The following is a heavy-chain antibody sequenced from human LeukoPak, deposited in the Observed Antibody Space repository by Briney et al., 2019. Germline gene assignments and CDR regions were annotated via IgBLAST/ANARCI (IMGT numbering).Heavy chain of an antibody. J-gene: IGHJ4*02. D-gene: IGHD2-2*01. V-gene: IGHV3-30*03. CDR3: AREKFTN. CDR1: GFTFSDFG. Sequence: PGGSLRLSCVASGFTFSDFGMHWVRQAPDKGLEWVAVISYDGSSKFYTDSVKGRFTISRDNSKNTLYLQMSDLRGEDTAVYYCAREKFTNWGQGTLVTVSS. CDR2: ISYDGSSK.